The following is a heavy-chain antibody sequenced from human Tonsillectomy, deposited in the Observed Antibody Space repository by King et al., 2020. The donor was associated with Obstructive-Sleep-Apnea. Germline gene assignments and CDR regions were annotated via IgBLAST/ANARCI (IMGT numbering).Heavy chain of an antibody. CDR3: ARDESKWEHRGYFDY. Sequence: QLQESGPGLVKPSETLSLTCTVSGGSISSSSYYWGWIRQPPGKGLEWIGSIYYSGSTYYNPSLKSRVTISVDTSKNQFSLKLSSVTAADTAVYYCARDESKWEHRGYFDYWGQGTLVTVSS. V-gene: IGHV4-39*07. CDR1: GGSISSSSYY. CDR2: IYYSGST. J-gene: IGHJ4*02. D-gene: IGHD1-26*01.